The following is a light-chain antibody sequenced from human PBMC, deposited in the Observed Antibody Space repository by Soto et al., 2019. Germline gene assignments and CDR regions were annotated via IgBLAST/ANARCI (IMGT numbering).Light chain of an antibody. CDR3: QQSYNTPRT. CDR2: TTS. V-gene: IGKV1-39*01. CDR1: QSISSY. Sequence: DIQMTQSPSSLSASVGDRVIITCRASQSISSYLNWYQHKPGKAPKLLIYTTSSLQSGVPLRFSGSGSGTDFTLTISSLQPEDFATYYCQQSYNTPRTFGKGTKVEIK. J-gene: IGKJ1*01.